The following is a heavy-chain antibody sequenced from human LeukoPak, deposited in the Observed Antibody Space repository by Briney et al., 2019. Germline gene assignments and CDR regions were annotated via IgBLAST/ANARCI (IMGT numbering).Heavy chain of an antibody. D-gene: IGHD6-13*01. Sequence: ASVKVSCKASGCTFTSYGISWVRQAPGQGLEWMGWISAYNGNTNYAQKLQGRVTMTTDTSTSTAYMELRSLRSDDTAVYYCARDRYSSSWYTGVDYWGQGTLVTVSS. V-gene: IGHV1-18*01. J-gene: IGHJ4*02. CDR3: ARDRYSSSWYTGVDY. CDR1: GCTFTSYG. CDR2: ISAYNGNT.